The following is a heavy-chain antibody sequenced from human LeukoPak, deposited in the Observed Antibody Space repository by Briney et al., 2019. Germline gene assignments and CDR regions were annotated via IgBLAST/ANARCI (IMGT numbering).Heavy chain of an antibody. CDR1: GFTFSSYS. D-gene: IGHD3-10*01. CDR2: ISSSSSYI. CDR3: ARAWGVRGVFDY. V-gene: IGHV3-21*01. Sequence: PGGSLRLSCAASGFTFSSYSMNWVRQAPGKGLEWVSYISSSSSYIYYADSVKGRFTISRDNAKNSLYLQMNSLRAEDTAVYYCARAWGVRGVFDYWGQGTLVTVSS. J-gene: IGHJ4*02.